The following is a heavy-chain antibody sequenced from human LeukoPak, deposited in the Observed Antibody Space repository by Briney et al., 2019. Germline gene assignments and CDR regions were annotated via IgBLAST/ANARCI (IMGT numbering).Heavy chain of an antibody. CDR1: GGSISSGGYY. V-gene: IGHV4-30-2*01. Sequence: SQTLSLTCTVSGGSISSGGYYWSWIRQPPGKGLEWIGYIYHSGSTYYNPSLKGRVTISVDRSKNQFSLRLSSVTAADTAVYYCASLCSGGGCYSDTFDIWGQGTMVTVS. J-gene: IGHJ3*02. CDR2: IYHSGST. CDR3: ASLCSGGGCYSDTFDI. D-gene: IGHD2-15*01.